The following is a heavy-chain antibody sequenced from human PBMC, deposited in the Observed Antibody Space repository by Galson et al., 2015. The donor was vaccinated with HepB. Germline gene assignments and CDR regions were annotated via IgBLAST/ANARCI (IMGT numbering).Heavy chain of an antibody. D-gene: IGHD2-2*01. CDR3: AREKTSIVVPAAFDAFDI. V-gene: IGHV3-30-3*01. CDR1: GFTFNSYA. CDR2: ISYDGSNK. J-gene: IGHJ3*02. Sequence: SLRLSCAASGFTFNSYAMHWVRQAPGKGLEWVALISYDGSNKYNADSVKGRFTISRDNSKSTLYLQMNSLRPEDTAVYYCAREKTSIVVPAAFDAFDIWGQGTMVTVSS.